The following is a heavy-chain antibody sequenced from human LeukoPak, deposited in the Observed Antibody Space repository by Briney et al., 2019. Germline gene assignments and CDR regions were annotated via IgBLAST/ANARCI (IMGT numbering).Heavy chain of an antibody. Sequence: GRSLRLSCAASGFTFSSYAMHWVRQAPGKGLEWVAVISYDGSNKYYADSVKGRFTISRDNSKNTLHLQMNSLRAEDTAVYYCARDSTVYYYYGMDVWGKGTTVTVSS. J-gene: IGHJ6*04. CDR1: GFTFSSYA. D-gene: IGHD4-17*01. V-gene: IGHV3-30*04. CDR3: ARDSTVYYYYGMDV. CDR2: ISYDGSNK.